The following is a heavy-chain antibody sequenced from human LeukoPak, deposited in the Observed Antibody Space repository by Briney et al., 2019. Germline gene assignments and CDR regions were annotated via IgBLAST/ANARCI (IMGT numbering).Heavy chain of an antibody. CDR1: GLTVSDNY. CDR2: IYTGGTT. Sequence: GGSLRLSCAASGLTVSDNYMSWVRQAPGKGLEWVSIIYTGGTTYYADSVRGRFTISRDSSKNTVYLQMNSLTAGDTAVYYCARLNTAMVLAFDIWGQGTMVTVSS. V-gene: IGHV3-53*01. J-gene: IGHJ3*02. D-gene: IGHD5-18*01. CDR3: ARLNTAMVLAFDI.